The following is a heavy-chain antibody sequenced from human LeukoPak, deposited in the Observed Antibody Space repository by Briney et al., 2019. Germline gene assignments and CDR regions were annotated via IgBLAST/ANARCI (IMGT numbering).Heavy chain of an antibody. Sequence: GGSLRLSCVASRFIFSRNAMSWVRQAPGKGLEWVSAISGSGDSTYSTDSVKGRFTISRDNSKNTLYLQMNSLRAEDTAVSYCAKKVPPNWGSYFDYWGQGTLVTVSS. CDR2: ISGSGDST. D-gene: IGHD7-27*01. V-gene: IGHV3-23*01. J-gene: IGHJ4*02. CDR3: AKKVPPNWGSYFDY. CDR1: RFIFSRNA.